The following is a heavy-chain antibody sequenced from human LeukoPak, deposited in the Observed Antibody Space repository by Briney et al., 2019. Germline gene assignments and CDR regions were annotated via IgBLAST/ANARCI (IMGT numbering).Heavy chain of an antibody. CDR2: IKQDGDEK. CDR1: GFTLSGFW. D-gene: IGHD3-16*01. V-gene: IGHV3-7*01. Sequence: PGGSLRLSCAATGFTLSGFWMSWVRRPPGKGLEWVANIKQDGDEKHYVDSVKGRFTISRDNAKNLLYLQMNSLRAEDTAVYFCARLSSWVFEIWGQGTMVTVSS. CDR3: ARLSSWVFEI. J-gene: IGHJ3*02.